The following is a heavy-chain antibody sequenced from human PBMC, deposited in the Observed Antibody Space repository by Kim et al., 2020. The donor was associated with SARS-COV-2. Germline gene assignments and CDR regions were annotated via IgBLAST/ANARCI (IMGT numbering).Heavy chain of an antibody. Sequence: ASVKVSCKASGYTFTYYNIHWVRQAPGQRLEWLGSSNGANGNTQSSQRFQGRVTIASDTSASTAYMELTSLTSADTAVYYCARGGGNYDYDYWGQGPLVTVSS. CDR3: ARGGGNYDYDY. CDR1: GYTFTYYN. CDR2: SNGANGNT. J-gene: IGHJ4*02. V-gene: IGHV1-3*01. D-gene: IGHD4-4*01.